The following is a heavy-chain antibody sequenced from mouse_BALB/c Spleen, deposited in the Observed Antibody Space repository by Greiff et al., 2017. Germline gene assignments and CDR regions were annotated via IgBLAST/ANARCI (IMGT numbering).Heavy chain of an antibody. Sequence: QVQLQQSGPGLVAPSQSLSITCTVSGFSLTSYGVHWVRQPPGKGLEWLGVIWAGGSTNYNSALMSRLSISKDNSKSQVFLKMNSLQTDDTAMYYCAIDGYYLKGAMDYWGQGTSVTVSS. CDR3: AIDGYYLKGAMDY. V-gene: IGHV2-9*02. J-gene: IGHJ4*01. CDR1: GFSLTSYG. CDR2: IWAGGST. D-gene: IGHD2-3*01.